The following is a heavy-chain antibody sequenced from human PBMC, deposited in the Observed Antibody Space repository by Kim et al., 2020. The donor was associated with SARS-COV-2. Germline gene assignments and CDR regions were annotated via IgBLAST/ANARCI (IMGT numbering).Heavy chain of an antibody. D-gene: IGHD1-26*01. J-gene: IGHJ5*02. CDR2: INHSGST. CDR1: GGSFSGYY. V-gene: IGHV4-34*01. CDR3: ARGTLAGSVMRYRIGRNNWFDP. Sequence: SETLSLTCAVYGGSFSGYYWSWIRQPPGKGLEWIGEINHSGSTNYNPSLKSRVTISVDTSKNQFSLKLSSVTAADTAVYYCARGTLAGSVMRYRIGRNNWFDPWGQGTLVTVSS.